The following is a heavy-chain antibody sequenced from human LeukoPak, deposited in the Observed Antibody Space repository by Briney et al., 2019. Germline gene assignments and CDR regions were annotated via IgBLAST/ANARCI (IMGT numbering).Heavy chain of an antibody. CDR3: ARELGTYYNAFDY. CDR2: IYSSGNT. CDR1: GGSISSYY. J-gene: IGHJ4*02. D-gene: IGHD3-10*01. V-gene: IGHV4-59*01. Sequence: PSETLSLTCIVSGGSISSYYWNWIRQPPGKGLEWIANIYSSGNTLYNSSLKSRVAISVDTSKNQFSLKLSSVTAADTAVYYCARELGTYYNAFDYWGQGTLVTVSS.